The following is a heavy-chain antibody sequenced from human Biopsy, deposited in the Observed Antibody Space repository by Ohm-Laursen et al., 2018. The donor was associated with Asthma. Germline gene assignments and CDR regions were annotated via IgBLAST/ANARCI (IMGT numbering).Heavy chain of an antibody. J-gene: IGHJ4*02. CDR1: GYTFSSFG. Sequence: ASVKVSCKASGYTFSSFGISWVRQAPGQGLDWMGWISVYNGDTDYAQKLQGRVTMTTDTSTSTAYMEPRSLRSDDTAVYYCARHRGYCTGGSCYPDFNYWGQGTLVTVSS. CDR3: ARHRGYCTGGSCYPDFNY. V-gene: IGHV1-18*01. D-gene: IGHD2-15*01. CDR2: ISVYNGDT.